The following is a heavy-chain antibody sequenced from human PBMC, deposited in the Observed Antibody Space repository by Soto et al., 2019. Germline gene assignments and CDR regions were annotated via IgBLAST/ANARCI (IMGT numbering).Heavy chain of an antibody. CDR3: ARVGSPLRFFEWLGGYFDY. D-gene: IGHD3-3*01. Sequence: PSETLSLTCAVYGGSFSGYYWSWIRQPPGKGLEWIGEINHSGSTNYNPSLKSRVTISVDTSKNQFSLKLSSVTAADTAVYYCARVGSPLRFFEWLGGYFDYWGQGTLVTVSS. V-gene: IGHV4-34*01. CDR2: INHSGST. CDR1: GGSFSGYY. J-gene: IGHJ4*02.